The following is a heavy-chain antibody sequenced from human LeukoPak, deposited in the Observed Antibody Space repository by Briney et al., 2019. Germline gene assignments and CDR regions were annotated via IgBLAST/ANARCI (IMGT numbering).Heavy chain of an antibody. D-gene: IGHD5-18*01. CDR3: ARALRGYSYGYYYYYYMDV. CDR2: MNPNSSNT. V-gene: IGHV1-8*01. Sequence: ASVKVSCKASGYTFTSYDINWVRQATGQGLEWMGWMNPNSSNTGYAQKFRGRVTMTRNTSISTAYMELSSLRSEDTAVYYCARALRGYSYGYYYYYYMDVWGKGTTVTVSS. J-gene: IGHJ6*03. CDR1: GYTFTSYD.